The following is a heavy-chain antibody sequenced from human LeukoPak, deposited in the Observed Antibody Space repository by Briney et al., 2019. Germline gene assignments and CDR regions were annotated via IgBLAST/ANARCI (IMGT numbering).Heavy chain of an antibody. J-gene: IGHJ5*02. CDR1: GYSFTSSL. CDR2: IYPGDSNN. V-gene: IGHV5-51*01. Sequence: GESLKISFKASGYSFTSSLSGWVRQMPGKGLEWMGIIYPGDSNNRYSPSFQGQVTITADKYTSTAYLQWSSLEASDTAMYYCARQGLRFLELDPWGQGTLVTVSS. CDR3: ARQGLRFLELDP. D-gene: IGHD3-3*01.